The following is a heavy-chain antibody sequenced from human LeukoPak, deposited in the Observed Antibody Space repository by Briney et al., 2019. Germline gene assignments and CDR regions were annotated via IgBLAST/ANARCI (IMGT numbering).Heavy chain of an antibody. J-gene: IGHJ5*02. V-gene: IGHV3-23*01. CDR3: AKGASVWLLESRFDP. Sequence: PGGSLRLSCVVSGFTFSNYGMSWVRQAPGKGLEWVSAITGNGDGTYYADSVKGRFTISRDNSKNTLYLQLSSLRPEDTALYYCAKGASVWLLESRFDPWGQGTLVTVSS. D-gene: IGHD4-23*01. CDR2: ITGNGDGT. CDR1: GFTFSNYG.